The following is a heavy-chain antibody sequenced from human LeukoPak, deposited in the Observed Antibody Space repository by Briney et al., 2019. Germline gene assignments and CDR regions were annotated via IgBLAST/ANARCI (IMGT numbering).Heavy chain of an antibody. Sequence: SVKVSCKASGGTFSSYAISWVRQAPGQGLEWMGRIIPILGIANYVQKFQGRVTITADKSTSTAYMELSSLRSEDTAVYYCARSGDGFGYWGQGTLVTVSS. CDR2: IIPILGIA. CDR3: ARSGDGFGY. J-gene: IGHJ4*02. D-gene: IGHD3-10*01. V-gene: IGHV1-69*04. CDR1: GGTFSSYA.